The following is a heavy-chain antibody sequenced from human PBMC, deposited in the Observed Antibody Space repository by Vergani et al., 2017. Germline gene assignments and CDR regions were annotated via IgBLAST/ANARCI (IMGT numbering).Heavy chain of an antibody. CDR1: GGSISSYY. D-gene: IGHD6-13*01. Sequence: QVQLQQWGAGLLKPSETLSLTCTVSGGSISSYYWSWIRQPPGKGLEWIGYIYYSGSTNYNPSLKSRVTISVDTSKNQFSLKLSSVTAADTAVYYCARTIAAAGDNWFDPWGQGTLVTVSS. J-gene: IGHJ5*02. V-gene: IGHV4-59*01. CDR2: IYYSGST. CDR3: ARTIAAAGDNWFDP.